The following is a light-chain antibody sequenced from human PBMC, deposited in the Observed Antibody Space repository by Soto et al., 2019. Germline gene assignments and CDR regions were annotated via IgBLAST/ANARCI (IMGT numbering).Light chain of an antibody. CDR1: QTISTW. Sequence: DIQMTQSPSSVSASVGDRVTITCRASQTISTWLAWYQQKPGKAPNLLIYSLFKLQSGVPSRFNGSGSGTDFTLTISGLQPEDIGTYYCQQANSFPVSFGTGTKVDVK. CDR3: QQANSFPVS. J-gene: IGKJ3*01. V-gene: IGKV1-12*01. CDR2: SLF.